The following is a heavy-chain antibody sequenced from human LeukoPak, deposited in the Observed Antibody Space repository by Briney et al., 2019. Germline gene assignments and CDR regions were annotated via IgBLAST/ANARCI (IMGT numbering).Heavy chain of an antibody. D-gene: IGHD6-13*01. CDR1: GFTFSSYE. CDR3: ARGDNSSTWNYSFDY. CDR2: IGNSGRTI. J-gene: IGHJ4*02. Sequence: GGSLRLSCVASGFTFSSYEMQWVRQAPGKGLEWVSYIGNSGRTIHYADSAKGRFTISRDNAKSSLFLHTISLRAEDTAVYYCARGDNSSTWNYSFDYWAQGTLVTVSS. V-gene: IGHV3-48*03.